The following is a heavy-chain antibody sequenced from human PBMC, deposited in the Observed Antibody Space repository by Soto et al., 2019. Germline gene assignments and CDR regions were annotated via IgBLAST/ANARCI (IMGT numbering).Heavy chain of an antibody. D-gene: IGHD3-10*01. V-gene: IGHV1-69*02. CDR2: IIPFLGIA. CDR3: ARFGPGSPISSDYYMDV. Sequence: QVQLVQSGAEVKKPGSSVKVSCKASGGTFSSYTISWVRQAPGQGLEWMGRIIPFLGIANYAEKFQGRVTITEDKATSTAYMELSSLRSEDTAVYYCARFGPGSPISSDYYMDVWGKGTTVTVSS. J-gene: IGHJ6*03. CDR1: GGTFSSYT.